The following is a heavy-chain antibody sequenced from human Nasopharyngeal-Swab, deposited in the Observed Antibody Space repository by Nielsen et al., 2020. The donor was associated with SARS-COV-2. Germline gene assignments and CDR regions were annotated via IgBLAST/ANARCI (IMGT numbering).Heavy chain of an antibody. CDR3: ARDRSVGKQQLGRYDY. CDR2: INPNSGGT. J-gene: IGHJ4*02. Sequence: ASVKVSCKASGYTFTGYYMHWVRQAPGQGLEWMGRINPNSGGTNYAQKFQGRVTMTRDTSISTAYMELSRLRSDDTAVYYCARDRSVGKQQLGRYDYRGQGTLVTGSS. D-gene: IGHD6-13*01. CDR1: GYTFTGYY. V-gene: IGHV1-2*06.